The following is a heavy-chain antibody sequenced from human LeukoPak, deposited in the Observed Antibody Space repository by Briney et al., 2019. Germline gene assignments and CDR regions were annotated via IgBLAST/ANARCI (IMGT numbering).Heavy chain of an antibody. CDR3: ATVRGLGVITPYLDY. D-gene: IGHD3-16*02. J-gene: IGHJ4*02. V-gene: IGHV4-59*08. CDR1: GGSISSDH. CDR2: ISHGGNI. Sequence: SETLSLTCTVSGGSISSDHWGWIRQPPGKGLEWIGCISHGGNIHYNPSLKSRVTISVDTSENHFSLWLSSVTAADTAVYYCATVRGLGVITPYLDYWGQGILVTVSS.